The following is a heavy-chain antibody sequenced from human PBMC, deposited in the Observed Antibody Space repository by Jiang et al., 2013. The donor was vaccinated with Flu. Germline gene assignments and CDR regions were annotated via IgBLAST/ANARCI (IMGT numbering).Heavy chain of an antibody. CDR1: GGTFSSYA. CDR3: ARGFYYYDSSGYSL. CDR2: IIPILGIA. J-gene: IGHJ4*02. D-gene: IGHD3-22*01. V-gene: IGHV1-69*04. Sequence: PGSSVEVSCKASGGTFSSYAISWVRQAPGQGLEWMGRIIPILGIANYAQKFQGRVTITADKSTSTAYMELSSLRSEDTAVYYCARGFYYYDSSGYSLWGQGTLVTVSS.